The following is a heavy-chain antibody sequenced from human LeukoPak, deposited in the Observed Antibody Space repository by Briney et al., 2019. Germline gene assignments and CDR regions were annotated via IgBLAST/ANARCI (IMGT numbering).Heavy chain of an antibody. Sequence: PGGSLRLSCATSGFTFPTYWMHWVRQAPGKGLVWVSRVNSDGSRTDYADSVKGRFTVSRDNAKNTLYLQMNSLRAEDTAVYYCARREGYCSGGTCYFDNWGQRTLVTVSS. D-gene: IGHD2-15*01. CDR1: GFTFPTYW. V-gene: IGHV3-74*01. J-gene: IGHJ4*02. CDR2: VNSDGSRT. CDR3: ARREGYCSGGTCYFDN.